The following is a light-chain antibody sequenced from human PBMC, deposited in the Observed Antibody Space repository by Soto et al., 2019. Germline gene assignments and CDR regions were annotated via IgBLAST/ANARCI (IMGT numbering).Light chain of an antibody. V-gene: IGKV1-12*01. Sequence: DIQMTQSPSSVSASVGDRVTITCRASQGIGSELVWYQQKPGKAPNLLIYDASTLQSGVPSRFSGSGSGTDFTLTISSLQPEDFVTSYCQQANTFPLTFGQGTRLDIE. CDR3: QQANTFPLT. CDR2: DAS. CDR1: QGIGSE. J-gene: IGKJ5*01.